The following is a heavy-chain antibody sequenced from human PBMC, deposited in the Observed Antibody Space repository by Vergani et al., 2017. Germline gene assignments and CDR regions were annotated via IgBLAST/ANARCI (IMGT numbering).Heavy chain of an antibody. Sequence: QLQLQESGSGLVKPSQTLSLTCAVSGGSISSGGYSWSWIRQPPGKGLEWIGYIYHSGSTYYNPSLKSRVTISVDTSKNQFSLKLSSVTAADTAVYYCARDAHDSSGYYFNDAFDIWGQGTMVTVSS. J-gene: IGHJ3*02. V-gene: IGHV4-30-2*01. D-gene: IGHD3-22*01. CDR2: IYHSGST. CDR1: GGSISSGGYS. CDR3: ARDAHDSSGYYFNDAFDI.